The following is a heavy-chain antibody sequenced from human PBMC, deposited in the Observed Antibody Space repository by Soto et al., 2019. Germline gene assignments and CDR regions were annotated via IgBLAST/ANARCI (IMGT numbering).Heavy chain of an antibody. CDR2: IYYSGST. Sequence: QVQLQESGPGLVKPSETLSLTCTVSGGSVSSGSYYWSWIRQPPGKGLEWIGYIYYSGSTNYNPSLKSRVTISVDTSKNQFSLKLSSVTAADTAVYYCARVRGSFHQATGFWFDPWGQGTLVTVSS. CDR3: ARVRGSFHQATGFWFDP. CDR1: GGSVSSGSYY. V-gene: IGHV4-61*01. J-gene: IGHJ5*02. D-gene: IGHD1-26*01.